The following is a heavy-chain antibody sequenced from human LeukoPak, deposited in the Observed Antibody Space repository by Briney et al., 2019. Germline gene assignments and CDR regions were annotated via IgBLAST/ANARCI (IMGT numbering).Heavy chain of an antibody. V-gene: IGHV3-7*03. D-gene: IGHD1-1*01. CDR1: GFTFSNSW. Sequence: PGGSLRLSCAASGFTFSNSWMSWVRQAPGKGLEWVASIKQDGSQEYYLDSVKGRFTISRDNAKNSLSLQMNSLRVEDTAVYYCASGNDFDYWGQGTLVTVSS. J-gene: IGHJ4*02. CDR2: IKQDGSQE. CDR3: ASGNDFDY.